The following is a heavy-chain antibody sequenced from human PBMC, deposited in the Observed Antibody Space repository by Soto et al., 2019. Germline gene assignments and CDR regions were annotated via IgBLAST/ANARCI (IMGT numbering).Heavy chain of an antibody. CDR3: ARGSPRAVRGVDHYYGMDV. CDR1: GGSFSGYY. CDR2: IDHSGGT. Sequence: QVQLQQWGAGLLKPSETLSLTCAVYGGSFSGYYWSWIRQPPGKGLEWIGEIDHSGGTDYNPSLKSRVTISIDTAKNPFSLKLSSVTAAATAAYYCARGSPRAVRGVDHYYGMDVWGQGTTVTVSS. D-gene: IGHD3-10*01. J-gene: IGHJ6*02. V-gene: IGHV4-34*01.